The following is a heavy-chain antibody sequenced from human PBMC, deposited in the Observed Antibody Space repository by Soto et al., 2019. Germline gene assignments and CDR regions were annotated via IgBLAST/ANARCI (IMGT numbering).Heavy chain of an antibody. CDR3: ARGQFGAFDI. J-gene: IGHJ3*02. CDR1: GGSFSGYY. CDR2: INHSGST. Sequence: SETLSLTCAVYGGSFSGYYWSWIRQPPGKGLEWIGEINHSGSTNYNPSLKSRVTISVDTSKNQFSLKLSSVTAADTAVYYCARGQFGAFDIWGQGTMVTVSS. V-gene: IGHV4-34*01. D-gene: IGHD3-16*01.